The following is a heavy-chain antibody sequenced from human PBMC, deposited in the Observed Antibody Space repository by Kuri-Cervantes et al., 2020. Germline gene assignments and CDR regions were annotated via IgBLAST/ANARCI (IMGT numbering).Heavy chain of an antibody. Sequence: SLKISCAASGFTFDDYAMHWVRQAPGKGLEWVSGISWNSGSIGYADSVKGRFTISRDNPKNTLCLQMNRLRAEDTAVYYCARGGLWFDYWGQGTLVTVSS. CDR1: GFTFDDYA. CDR3: ARGGLWFDY. J-gene: IGHJ5*01. CDR2: ISWNSGSI. V-gene: IGHV3-9*01.